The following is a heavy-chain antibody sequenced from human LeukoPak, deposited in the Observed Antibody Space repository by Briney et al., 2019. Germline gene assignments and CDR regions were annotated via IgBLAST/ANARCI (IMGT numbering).Heavy chain of an antibody. V-gene: IGHV4-34*01. D-gene: IGHD3-10*01. Sequence: SETLSLTCAVYGGSFSGYYWSWIRQPPGKGLEWIGEINHSGSTNYNPSLKSRVTISVDTSKNQFSLKLSSVTAADTAVYYCARGPNYYGSGSYYLWGQGTLVTVSS. J-gene: IGHJ4*02. CDR1: GGSFSGYY. CDR3: ARGPNYYGSGSYYL. CDR2: INHSGST.